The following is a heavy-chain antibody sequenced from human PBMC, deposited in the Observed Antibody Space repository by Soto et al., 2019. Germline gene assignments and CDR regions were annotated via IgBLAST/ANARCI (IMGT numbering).Heavy chain of an antibody. CDR1: GGYISSYY. CDR2: IYYSGST. Sequence: SVTMSVTCTVAGGYISSYYWSWIRKTPGKGLEWIGYIYYSGSTNYNPSLKSRVTISVDTSKNQFSLKLSSVTAADTAVYYCARHFRGWFGELLPNNWFDPWGQGTLVTVSS. D-gene: IGHD3-10*01. J-gene: IGHJ5*02. CDR3: ARHFRGWFGELLPNNWFDP. V-gene: IGHV4-59*08.